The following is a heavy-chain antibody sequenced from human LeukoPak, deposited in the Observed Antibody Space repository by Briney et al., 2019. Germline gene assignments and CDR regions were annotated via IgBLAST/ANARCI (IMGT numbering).Heavy chain of an antibody. V-gene: IGHV4-34*01. D-gene: IGHD7-27*01. Sequence: SETLSLTCAVYGGSFSGYYWSWIRQPPGKGLEWIGEINHSGSTNYNPSLKSRVTISVDTSKNQFSLKLSSVTAADTAVYYCARSGDWGTFDYWGQGTLVTVSS. CDR2: INHSGST. CDR3: ARSGDWGTFDY. CDR1: GGSFSGYY. J-gene: IGHJ4*02.